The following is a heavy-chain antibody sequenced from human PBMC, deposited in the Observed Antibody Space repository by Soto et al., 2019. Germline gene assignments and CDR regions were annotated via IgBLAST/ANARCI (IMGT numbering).Heavy chain of an antibody. CDR2: ISSSSSYI. CDR3: ARDHIYSNYAWFDP. D-gene: IGHD4-4*01. Sequence: GGSLRLSCAASGFTFSSYSMNWVRQAPGKGLEWVSSISSSSSYIYYADSVKGRFNISRDNAKNSLYLQMNSLRAEDTAVYYCARDHIYSNYAWFDPWGQGTLVTVST. CDR1: GFTFSSYS. V-gene: IGHV3-21*01. J-gene: IGHJ5*02.